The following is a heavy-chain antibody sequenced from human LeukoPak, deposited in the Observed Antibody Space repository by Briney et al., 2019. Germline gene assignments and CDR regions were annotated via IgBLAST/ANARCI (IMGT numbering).Heavy chain of an antibody. V-gene: IGHV1-8*03. CDR2: MNPNSGNT. J-gene: IGHJ5*02. Sequence: ASVKVSCKASGYTFTSYDINWVRQATGQGLEWMGWMNPNSGNTGYAQKFQGRVTITRNTSISTAYMELSSLRSEDTAVYYCARAGQYYDILTGFSSMGFDPWGQGTLVTVSS. CDR1: GYTFTSYD. CDR3: ARAGQYYDILTGFSSMGFDP. D-gene: IGHD3-9*01.